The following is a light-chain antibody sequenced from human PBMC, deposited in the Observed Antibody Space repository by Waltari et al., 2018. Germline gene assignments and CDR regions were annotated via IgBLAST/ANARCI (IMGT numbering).Light chain of an antibody. Sequence: SYELNQPPSVSVSPGQTATITCSGNRLGDKYTCWYQQKPGQSPVLVIYQNNKRPSGIPERISCSNSGNTATLTISGTQAMDEADYYCQAWDSTTVIFGGGTKLTVL. CDR3: QAWDSTTVI. J-gene: IGLJ2*01. CDR1: RLGDKY. V-gene: IGLV3-1*01. CDR2: QNN.